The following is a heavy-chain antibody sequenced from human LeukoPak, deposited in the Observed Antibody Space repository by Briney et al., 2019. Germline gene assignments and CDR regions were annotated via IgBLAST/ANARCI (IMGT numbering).Heavy chain of an antibody. Sequence: SQTLSLTCTVSGGSISSGSYYWSWIRQPAGKGLEWIGRIYTSGSTNYNPSLKSRVTISVDTSKNQFSLKLSSVTAADTAVYYCAREDGSWGSRHGLLDYWGQGTLVTVSS. J-gene: IGHJ4*02. CDR2: IYTSGST. D-gene: IGHD1-26*01. CDR1: GGSISSGSYY. V-gene: IGHV4-61*02. CDR3: AREDGSWGSRHGLLDY.